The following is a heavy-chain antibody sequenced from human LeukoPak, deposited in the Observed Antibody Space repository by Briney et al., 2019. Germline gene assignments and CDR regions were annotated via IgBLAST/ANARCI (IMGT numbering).Heavy chain of an antibody. V-gene: IGHV3-7*01. CDR3: AREEA. Sequence: GGSLRLSCAASGFTFSSYSMNWVRQAPGKGLEWVANIKEDGSEKYYVDSVKGRFTISRDNAKNSLYLQMNSLRAEDTAVYYCAREEAWGQGTMVTVSS. CDR1: GFTFSSYS. J-gene: IGHJ3*01. CDR2: IKEDGSEK.